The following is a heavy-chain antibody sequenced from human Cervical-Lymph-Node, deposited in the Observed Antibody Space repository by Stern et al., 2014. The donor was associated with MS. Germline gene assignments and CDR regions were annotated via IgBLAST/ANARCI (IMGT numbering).Heavy chain of an antibody. CDR1: GGSINSGGYY. CDR2: IYYTGSA. Sequence: QLQLQESGPGLVKPSQTLPLTCTVSGGSINSGGYYWSWIRQYPGKGLEWIGYIYYTGSAYYDPSLKSRLSMSIDTSKNQFSLNLNSVTAADTAVYYCARGARYSDSSGYYFYFDYWGQGTLGTVA. J-gene: IGHJ4*02. CDR3: ARGARYSDSSGYYFYFDY. D-gene: IGHD3-22*01. V-gene: IGHV4-31*03.